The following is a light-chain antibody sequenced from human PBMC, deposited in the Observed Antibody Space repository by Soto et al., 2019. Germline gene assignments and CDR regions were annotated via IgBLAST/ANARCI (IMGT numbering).Light chain of an antibody. J-gene: IGKJ1*01. CDR3: QQYTNWWT. Sequence: EIVMTQSPATLSVSPGERATLSCRASQSVSSNLAWYQQKPGQAPRLLIYVASTRATDIPARFSGSGSGTEFTLTISSLQSEDFAVYYCQQYTNWWTFGQGTKVEIK. CDR1: QSVSSN. V-gene: IGKV3-15*01. CDR2: VAS.